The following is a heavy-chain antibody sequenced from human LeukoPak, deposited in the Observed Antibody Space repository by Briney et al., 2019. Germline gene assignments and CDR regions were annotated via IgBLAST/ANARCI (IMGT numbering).Heavy chain of an antibody. CDR3: ARELSGSSSRHFDY. Sequence: GGSLRLSCAASGFTFSGYWMHWVRQAPGKGLVWVSRINTDGGNTNYADSVKGRFTISRDNAKDTLYLQMNSLRAEDTAVHYCARELSGSSSRHFDYWGQGTLVTVSS. J-gene: IGHJ4*02. V-gene: IGHV3-74*01. CDR2: INTDGGNT. D-gene: IGHD2-15*01. CDR1: GFTFSGYW.